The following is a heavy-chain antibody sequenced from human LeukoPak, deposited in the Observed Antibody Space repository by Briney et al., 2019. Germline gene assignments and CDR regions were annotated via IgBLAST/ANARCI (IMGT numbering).Heavy chain of an antibody. V-gene: IGHV3-48*04. Sequence: GGSLRLSCAASGFTFSSYSMNWVRQAPGKGLEWVSYISSSSSTIYYADSVKGRFTISRDNAKNSLYLQMNSLRAEDTAVYYCAREEGDYYDSSGYYGMWDYWGQGTLVTVSS. D-gene: IGHD3-22*01. CDR2: ISSSSSTI. CDR3: AREEGDYYDSSGYYGMWDY. J-gene: IGHJ4*02. CDR1: GFTFSSYS.